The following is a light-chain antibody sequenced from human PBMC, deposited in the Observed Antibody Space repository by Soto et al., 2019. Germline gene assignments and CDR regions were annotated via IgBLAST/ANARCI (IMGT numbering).Light chain of an antibody. CDR3: SSDAGRNNV. Sequence: QSVLTQPPSASGSPGQSVTISCTGTSSDVGSDNYVSWYQQHPGKAPKLIIYEVTKRPSGVPDRFSGSKSGNTASLTVSGLQAEDEADYYCSSDAGRNNVFGGGTKVTVL. CDR1: SSDVGSDNY. J-gene: IGLJ2*01. V-gene: IGLV2-8*01. CDR2: EVT.